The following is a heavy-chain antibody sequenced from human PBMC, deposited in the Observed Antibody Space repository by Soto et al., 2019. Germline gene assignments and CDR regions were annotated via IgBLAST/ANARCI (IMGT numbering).Heavy chain of an antibody. V-gene: IGHV3-7*03. Sequence: EVQLVESGGGLVQPGGSLRLSCAASGFTFSSYWMSWVRQAPGKGLEWVANIKQDGSEKYYVDSVKGRFTISRDNAKNSLYLQMNSLRAEDTAVYYCARDRYSYGLNGAFDIWGQGTMVTVSS. D-gene: IGHD5-18*01. J-gene: IGHJ3*02. CDR3: ARDRYSYGLNGAFDI. CDR1: GFTFSSYW. CDR2: IKQDGSEK.